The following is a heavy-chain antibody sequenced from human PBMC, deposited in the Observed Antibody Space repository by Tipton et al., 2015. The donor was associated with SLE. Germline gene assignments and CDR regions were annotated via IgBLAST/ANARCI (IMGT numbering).Heavy chain of an antibody. CDR2: TYYRSKWYN. D-gene: IGHD2-15*01. V-gene: IGHV6-1*01. CDR3: ARDRLYCSGGSCYYYYGMDV. J-gene: IGHJ6*02. CDR1: GDSVSSNSAA. Sequence: GLVKPSQTLSLTCAISGDSVSSNSAAWNWIRQSPSRGLEWLGRTYYRSKWYNDYAVSVKSRITINPDTSKNQFSLQLNSVTPEDTAVYYCARDRLYCSGGSCYYYYGMDVWGQGTTVTVSS.